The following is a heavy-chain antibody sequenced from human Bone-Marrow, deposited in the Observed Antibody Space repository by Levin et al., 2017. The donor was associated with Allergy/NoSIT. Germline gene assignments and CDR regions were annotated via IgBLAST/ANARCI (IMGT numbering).Heavy chain of an antibody. D-gene: IGHD5-24*01. CDR1: GFTFDDYA. CDR2: ISWNSGSI. V-gene: IGHV3-9*01. Sequence: PGGSLRLSCAASGFTFDDYAMHWVRQAPGKGLEWVSGISWNSGSIGYADSVKGRFTISRDNAKNSLYLQMNSLRAEDTALYYCAKGGRDGYNCLCYWGQGTLVTVSS. J-gene: IGHJ4*02. CDR3: AKGGRDGYNCLCY.